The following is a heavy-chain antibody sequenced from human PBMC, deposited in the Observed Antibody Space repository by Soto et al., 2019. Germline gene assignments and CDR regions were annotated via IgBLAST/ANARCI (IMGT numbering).Heavy chain of an antibody. D-gene: IGHD2-15*01. CDR3: AREGYSPHEWFDP. CDR2: IYYSGST. CDR1: GGSGSSGSYD. J-gene: IGHJ5*02. Sequence: QVQLQESGPGLVKPSETLSLTCTVSGGSGSSGSYDWSWIRQPPGKGLEWIGYIYYSGSTNYNPSLRRRVPISVDTSKNQFSLKLNSVTAADTAVYYCAREGYSPHEWFDPWGPGTLVTVSS. V-gene: IGHV4-61*01.